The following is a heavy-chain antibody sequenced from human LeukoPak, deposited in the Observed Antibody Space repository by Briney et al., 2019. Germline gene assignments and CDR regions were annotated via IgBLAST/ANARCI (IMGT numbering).Heavy chain of an antibody. V-gene: IGHV3-48*04. D-gene: IGHD2/OR15-2a*01. CDR2: ISTSGSGI. Sequence: GGSLRLSCAASGFTFSSYNMNWVRQAPGKGLEWVSYISTSGSGIYYADSVKGRFTIARDNAGNSLYLQMNSLRAEDTAVYYCARIHIIDDAVDNWGQGTRVTVSS. J-gene: IGHJ3*02. CDR1: GFTFSSYN. CDR3: ARIHIIDDAVDN.